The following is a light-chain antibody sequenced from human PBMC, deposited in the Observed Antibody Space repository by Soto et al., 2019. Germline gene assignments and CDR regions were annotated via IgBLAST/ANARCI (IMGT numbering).Light chain of an antibody. J-gene: IGLJ2*01. Sequence: QSVLTQSPSASGTPGQRVTIFCSGSSSNIGTNTVIWYQQLPGAAPKLLIYSDNQRPSGVPDRFSGSKSGTSASLAISGLHSEDEADYYCEAWDVSLVVFGGGTKLTVL. CDR2: SDN. CDR1: SSNIGTNT. CDR3: EAWDVSLVV. V-gene: IGLV1-44*01.